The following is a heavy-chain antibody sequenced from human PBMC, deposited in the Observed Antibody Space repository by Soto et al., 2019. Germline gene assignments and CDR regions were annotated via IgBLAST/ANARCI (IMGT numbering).Heavy chain of an antibody. CDR3: ATEDDIVVVESAFDI. CDR2: MNPDSGNT. D-gene: IGHD2-15*01. Sequence: GLEWMGWMNPDSGNTGYAQKFQGRVTMTRNTSISTAYMELSSLRSEDTAVYYCATEDDIVVVESAFDIWGHRTTVPVSS. J-gene: IGHJ3*02. V-gene: IGHV1-8*01.